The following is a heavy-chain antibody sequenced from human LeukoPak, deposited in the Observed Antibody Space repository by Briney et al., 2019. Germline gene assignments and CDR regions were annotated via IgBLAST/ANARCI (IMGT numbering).Heavy chain of an antibody. Sequence: PSETLSLTCTVSGGSISSDYWSWIRQPPGKGLEWIWYIYYRGSTNYNPSLKSRVTISVDTSKHQIPLKLSSVTAADTAVYYCARLSGYSSGHYYSDYWGQGTLVTVSS. CDR2: IYYRGST. CDR3: ARLSGYSSGHYYSDY. D-gene: IGHD3-22*01. J-gene: IGHJ4*02. V-gene: IGHV4-59*01. CDR1: GGSISSDY.